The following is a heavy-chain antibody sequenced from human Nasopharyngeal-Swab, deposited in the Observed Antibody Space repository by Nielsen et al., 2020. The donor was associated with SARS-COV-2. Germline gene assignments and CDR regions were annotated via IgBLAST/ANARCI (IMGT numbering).Heavy chain of an antibody. V-gene: IGHV4-4*07. J-gene: IGHJ5*02. CDR3: ARDRSYCSGGSCYGGNWFDP. CDR1: GGSISSYY. Sequence: SCTVSGGSISSYYWSWIRQPAGKGLEWIGRIYTSGSTNYNPSLKSRVTMSVDTSKNQFSLKLSSVTAADTAVYYCARDRSYCSGGSCYGGNWFDPWGQGTLVTVSS. D-gene: IGHD2-15*01. CDR2: IYTSGST.